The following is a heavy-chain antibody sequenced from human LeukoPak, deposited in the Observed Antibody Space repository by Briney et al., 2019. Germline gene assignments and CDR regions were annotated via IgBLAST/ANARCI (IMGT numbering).Heavy chain of an antibody. CDR1: GGSFSSGSHY. CDR2: IYYSGST. Sequence: SETLSLTCTVSGGSFSSGSHYWSWIRQPPGKGLEWIGYIYYSGSTNYNPSLKSRVTISVDTSKNQFSLKLSSVTAADTAIYYCARDGNTGYYSVDYRGQGTLVTVSS. J-gene: IGHJ4*02. V-gene: IGHV4-61*01. CDR3: ARDGNTGYYSVDY. D-gene: IGHD3-22*01.